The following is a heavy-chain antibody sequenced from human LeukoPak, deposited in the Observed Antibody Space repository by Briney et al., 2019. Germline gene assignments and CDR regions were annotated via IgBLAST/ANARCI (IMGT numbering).Heavy chain of an antibody. D-gene: IGHD2-8*01. CDR2: TYYRSTWHN. V-gene: IGHV6-1*01. Sequence: SQTLSLTCAISGDSVSSISATWNWIRQSPSRGLEWLGRTYYRSTWHNDYAASVKSQITINPDTSKNQFFLQLNSVTLEDTAVYYCAKSAYFREYFDYWGQGILVTVSS. J-gene: IGHJ4*02. CDR1: GDSVSSISAT. CDR3: AKSAYFREYFDY.